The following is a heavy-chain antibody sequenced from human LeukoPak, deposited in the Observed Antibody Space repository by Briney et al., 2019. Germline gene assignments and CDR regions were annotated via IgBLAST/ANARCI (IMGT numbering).Heavy chain of an antibody. CDR3: ARVPPGGFLEKGMDV. D-gene: IGHD3-3*01. CDR1: GYTFTGYY. CDR2: INPNSGGT. V-gene: IGHV1-2*04. J-gene: IGHJ6*02. Sequence: GASVKVSCKASGYTFTGYYMHWVRQAPGQGLEWMGWINPNSGGTNYAQKFQGWVTMTRDTSISTAYMELSRLRSDDTAVYYCARVPPGGFLEKGMDVWGQGTTDTVSS.